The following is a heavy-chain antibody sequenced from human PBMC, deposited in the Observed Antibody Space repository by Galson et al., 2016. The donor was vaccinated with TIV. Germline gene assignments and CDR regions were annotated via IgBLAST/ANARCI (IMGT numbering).Heavy chain of an antibody. CDR1: GGSFSEFY. D-gene: IGHD3-10*01. Sequence: EPLSLTCNVSGGSFSEFYWHWIRPSPGKRLEWIGDTNHRGSTDYTPSLEGRVTISVATSKNQFSLKLTSLSAADTSVYYCARGRRIMLRVGEVPHYGMDVWGQGTMVTVSS. V-gene: IGHV4-34*01. CDR3: ARGRRIMLRVGEVPHYGMDV. CDR2: TNHRGST. J-gene: IGHJ6*02.